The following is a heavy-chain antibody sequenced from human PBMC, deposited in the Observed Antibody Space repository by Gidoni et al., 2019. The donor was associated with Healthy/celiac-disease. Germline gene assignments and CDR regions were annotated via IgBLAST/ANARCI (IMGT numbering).Heavy chain of an antibody. D-gene: IGHD6-13*01. CDR3: ARPAAAGPQYYYYYYMDV. J-gene: IGHJ6*03. CDR2: MNPNSGNT. V-gene: IGHV1-8*01. CDR1: GDTFTSYD. Sequence: QVQLVQSGAEVKKPGASVKVSCKASGDTFTSYDINWVRQATGQGLEWMGWMNPNSGNTGYAQKFQGRVTMTRNTSISTAYMELSSLRSEDTAVYYCARPAAAGPQYYYYYYMDVWGKGTTVTVSS.